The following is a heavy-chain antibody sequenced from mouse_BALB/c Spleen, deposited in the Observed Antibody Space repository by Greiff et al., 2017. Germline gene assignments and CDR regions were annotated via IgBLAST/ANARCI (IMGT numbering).Heavy chain of an antibody. CDR3: ASGYGSRGWFAY. V-gene: IGHV5-17*02. Sequence: EVQRVESGGGLVQPGGSRKLSCAASGFTFSSFGMHWVRQAPEKGLEWVAYISSGSSTSYYADTVKGRFTISRDNPKHTLFLQMTSLRSEDTAMYYCASGYGSRGWFAYWGQGTLVTVST. CDR1: GFTFSSFG. CDR2: ISSGSSTS. J-gene: IGHJ3*01. D-gene: IGHD1-1*01.